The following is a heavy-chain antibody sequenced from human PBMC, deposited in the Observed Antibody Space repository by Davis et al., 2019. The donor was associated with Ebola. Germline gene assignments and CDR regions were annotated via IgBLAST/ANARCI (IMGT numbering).Heavy chain of an antibody. CDR2: INANGDNT. CDR1: GFTFSSYA. Sequence: GESLKISCLASGFTFSSYAMHWVRQAPGKGLEYVSAINANGDNTYYTDSVKGRFTISRDNSKNTLYLQMGSLRPEDTAVYFCVKATERYYYGDWGQGTLVTVSS. J-gene: IGHJ4*02. D-gene: IGHD3-10*01. CDR3: VKATERYYYGD. V-gene: IGHV3-64D*06.